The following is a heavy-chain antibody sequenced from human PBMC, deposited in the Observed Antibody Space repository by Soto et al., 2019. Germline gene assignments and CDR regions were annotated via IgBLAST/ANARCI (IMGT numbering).Heavy chain of an antibody. CDR1: GYSFYNSG. CDR3: SKNGTSWFAS. D-gene: IGHD1-1*01. CDR2: ISVFNGYA. Sequence: ASVKVSCKTSGYSFYNSGISWVRQAPGQGLEWMGWISVFNGYAHYAQKFQGRVGMTADTLTSTAYMELRGLRSDDTAMYYCSKNGTSWFASWG. J-gene: IGHJ5*01. V-gene: IGHV1-18*01.